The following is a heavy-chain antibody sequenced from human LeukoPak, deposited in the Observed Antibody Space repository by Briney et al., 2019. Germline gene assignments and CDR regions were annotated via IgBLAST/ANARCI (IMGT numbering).Heavy chain of an antibody. Sequence: SVKVSCKASGGTFSSYAISWVRQAPGQGLEWIGGIVPIFGTANYAQKFQGRVTITTDESTSTAYMELSSLRSEDTAVYYCARDFTAMDSAYYYYYMDVWGKGATVTVSS. V-gene: IGHV1-69*05. CDR1: GGTFSSYA. D-gene: IGHD2-2*01. CDR3: ARDFTAMDSAYYYYYMDV. CDR2: IVPIFGTA. J-gene: IGHJ6*03.